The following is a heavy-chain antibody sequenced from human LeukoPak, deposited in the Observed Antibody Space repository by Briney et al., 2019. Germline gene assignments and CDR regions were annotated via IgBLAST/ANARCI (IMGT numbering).Heavy chain of an antibody. J-gene: IGHJ5*02. CDR2: ISSSSTYI. CDR1: GFTFSHYS. CDR3: ARDRRYGDPPLDWFDP. Sequence: GGSLRLSCAASGFTFSHYSMNWVRQAPGRGLEWVSSISSSSTYIYYADSVKGRFTMSRDNAKNSLYLQMNSLRAEDTAVYYCARDRRYGDPPLDWFDPWGQGTLVTVSS. D-gene: IGHD4-17*01. V-gene: IGHV3-21*01.